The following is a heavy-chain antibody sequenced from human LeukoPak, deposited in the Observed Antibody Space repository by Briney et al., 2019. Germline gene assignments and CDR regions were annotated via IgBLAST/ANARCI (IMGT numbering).Heavy chain of an antibody. CDR2: ISVSGGST. V-gene: IGHV3-23*01. CDR3: AKEEGIAAAGVPEGYYYGMDV. D-gene: IGHD6-13*01. Sequence: PGGSLRLSCAASGFTVSDSYMSWVRQAPGKGLEWVSAISVSGGSTYYADSVKGRFTISRDNSKNTLYLQMNSLRAEDTAVYYCAKEEGIAAAGVPEGYYYGMDVWGKGTTVPVSS. CDR1: GFTVSDSY. J-gene: IGHJ6*04.